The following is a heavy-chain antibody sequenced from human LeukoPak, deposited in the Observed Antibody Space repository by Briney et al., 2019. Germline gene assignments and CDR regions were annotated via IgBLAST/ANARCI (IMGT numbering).Heavy chain of an antibody. J-gene: IGHJ4*02. CDR2: ISSSGTTI. D-gene: IGHD6-13*01. CDR1: GFTFSSYS. CDR3: ARVWGLAVAGGEIEY. Sequence: PGGSLRLSCAASGFTFSSYSMNWVRQAPGKGLEWVSYISSSGTTIYYADSVKGRFTICRDNAKNSLYLQMNSLRDEDTAVYYCARVWGLAVAGGEIEYWGQGTLVTVSS. V-gene: IGHV3-48*02.